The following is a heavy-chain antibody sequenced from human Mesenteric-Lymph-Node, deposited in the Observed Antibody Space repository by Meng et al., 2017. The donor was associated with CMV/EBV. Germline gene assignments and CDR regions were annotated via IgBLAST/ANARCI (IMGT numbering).Heavy chain of an antibody. J-gene: IGHJ4*02. D-gene: IGHD3-22*01. Sequence: SETLSLTCSVSGGSITRPSYYWGWIRQPPGQGLEWIANIYYGGGTYYNPSLKSRVAMSVDTSRNQFSLKLSSVTAADTAVYYCARVKRGTYYDASGYYSEAPSYFDYWGQGALVTVSS. CDR1: GGSITRPSYY. V-gene: IGHV4-39*07. CDR2: IYYGGGT. CDR3: ARVKRGTYYDASGYYSEAPSYFDY.